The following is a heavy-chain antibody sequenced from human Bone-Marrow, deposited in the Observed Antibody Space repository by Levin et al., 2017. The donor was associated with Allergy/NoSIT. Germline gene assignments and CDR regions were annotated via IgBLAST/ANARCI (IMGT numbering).Heavy chain of an antibody. CDR1: GGSISGGGYY. J-gene: IGHJ4*02. CDR3: ARFNGYDFDY. Sequence: SCTVSGGSISGGGYYWSWIRQHPGKGLEWIGYIYYSGNTYYNPSLKSRVIISVVTSKNQLSLKLTSVTVADTAVHYCARFNGYDFDYWGQGTLVTVSS. CDR2: IYYSGNT. V-gene: IGHV4-31*03. D-gene: IGHD5-12*01.